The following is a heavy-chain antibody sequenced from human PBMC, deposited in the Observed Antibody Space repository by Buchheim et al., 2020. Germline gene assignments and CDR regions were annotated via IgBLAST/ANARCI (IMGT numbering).Heavy chain of an antibody. CDR3: AREDYYDSSGYYLLN. V-gene: IGHV3-66*01. Sequence: EVQLVESGGDLVKPGGSLRLSCAASGFTVSSNYMSWVRQAPGKGLEWVSVIYSGGSTYYADSVKGRFTISRDNSKNTLYLQMNSLRAEDTAVYYCAREDYYDSSGYYLLNWGQGTL. D-gene: IGHD3-22*01. CDR2: IYSGGST. CDR1: GFTVSSNY. J-gene: IGHJ4*02.